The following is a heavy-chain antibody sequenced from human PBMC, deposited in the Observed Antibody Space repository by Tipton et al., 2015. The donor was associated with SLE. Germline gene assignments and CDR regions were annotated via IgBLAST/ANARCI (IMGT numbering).Heavy chain of an antibody. V-gene: IGHV1-69*18. CDR2: IIPIFGTA. CDR1: GYTFTSYY. CDR3: ARPRRPQLLSAQYYQASDAFDI. J-gene: IGHJ3*02. D-gene: IGHD2-2*01. Sequence: QVQLVQSGAEVKKPGASVKVSCKASGYTFTSYYMHWVRQAPGQGLEWMGRIIPIFGTANYAQKFQGRVTITADESTSTAYMELSSLRSEDTAVYYCARPRRPQLLSAQYYQASDAFDIWGQGTMVTVSS.